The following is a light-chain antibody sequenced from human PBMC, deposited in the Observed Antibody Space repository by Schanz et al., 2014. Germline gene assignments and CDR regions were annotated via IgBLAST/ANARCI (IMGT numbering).Light chain of an antibody. CDR2: DAS. CDR3: QQYGSSFGT. CDR1: QSVMSF. J-gene: IGKJ1*01. V-gene: IGKV3-20*01. Sequence: EVVLTQSPGSLSLSPGERGTLSCRASQSVMSFLAWYQQKPGQAPRLLISDASNRATGIPARFSGSGSGTDFTLTISRLEPEDFAVYYCQQYGSSFGTFGQGTEVEIK.